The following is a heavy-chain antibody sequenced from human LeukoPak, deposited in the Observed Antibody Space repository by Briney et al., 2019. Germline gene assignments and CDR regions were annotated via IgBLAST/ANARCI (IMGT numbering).Heavy chain of an antibody. J-gene: IGHJ4*02. CDR1: GYTFTGYY. V-gene: IGHV1-2*06. CDR3: ARAGYYYESSGYPSLFDY. D-gene: IGHD3-22*01. CDR2: INPNIGGT. Sequence: ASVKVSCKASGYTFTGYYMHWVRQAPGQGLEWMGRINPNIGGTNYAQKFQGRVTMTRDTSISTAYMELSRLRSDDTAVYYCARAGYYYESSGYPSLFDYWGQGTLVTVSS.